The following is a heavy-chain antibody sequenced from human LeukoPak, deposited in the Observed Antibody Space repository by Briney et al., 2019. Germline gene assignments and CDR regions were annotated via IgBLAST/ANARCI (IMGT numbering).Heavy chain of an antibody. CDR1: GGTTSIYY. Sequence: PSETLSLTCTVSGGTTSIYYWIWIRQIAGKGLEWIGTIYYSGSTYYNSSLKSRVTISIDTSKNQFSLNLSSVTAADTAVYYCARGRHIVVVTAMRYWYFDLWGRGTLVTVSS. CDR3: ARGRHIVVVTAMRYWYFDL. D-gene: IGHD2-21*02. J-gene: IGHJ2*01. V-gene: IGHV4-59*12. CDR2: IYYSGST.